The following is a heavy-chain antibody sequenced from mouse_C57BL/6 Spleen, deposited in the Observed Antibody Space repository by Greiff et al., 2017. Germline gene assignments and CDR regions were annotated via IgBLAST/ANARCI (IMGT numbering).Heavy chain of an antibody. D-gene: IGHD1-1*01. CDR1: GFSLTSYG. Sequence: VQLQQSGPGLVQPSQSLSITCTVSGFSLTSYGVHWVRQPPGKGLEWLGVIWSGGSTDYNAAFISRLSISKDNSKSQVFFKMNSLQADDTAIYYCAKNGHYYGSSYPDVWGTGTTVTVSS. CDR3: AKNGHYYGSSYPDV. J-gene: IGHJ1*03. V-gene: IGHV2-4*01. CDR2: IWSGGST.